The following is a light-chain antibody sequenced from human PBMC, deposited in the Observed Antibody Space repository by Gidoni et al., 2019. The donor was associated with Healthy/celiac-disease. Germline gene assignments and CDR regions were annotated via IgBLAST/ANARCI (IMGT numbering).Light chain of an antibody. CDR1: SSDVGGYNY. CDR2: EVS. J-gene: IGLJ1*01. Sequence: QSALTQPASVSGSPGQSITISCTGTSSDVGGYNYVSWYQQHPGKAPKLMIYEVSNRPSGVSNRVSGSKSGNTASLTISGLQAEDEADYYCSSYTSSSTRLVFGTGTKVTVL. CDR3: SSYTSSSTRLV. V-gene: IGLV2-14*01.